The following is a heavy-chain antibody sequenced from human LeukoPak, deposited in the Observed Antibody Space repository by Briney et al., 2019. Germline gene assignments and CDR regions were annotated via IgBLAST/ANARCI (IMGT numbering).Heavy chain of an antibody. J-gene: IGHJ4*02. CDR1: GFTFSSYG. Sequence: PGGTLRLSCAASGFTFSSYGMSWVRQAPGKGLEWVSAISGSGGSTYYADSVKGRFTISRDNSKNTVYLQMNSLTTEDTAVYYCAKDGYYHGSGSYLYWGQGTLVTVSS. CDR2: ISGSGGST. V-gene: IGHV3-23*01. CDR3: AKDGYYHGSGSYLY. D-gene: IGHD3-10*01.